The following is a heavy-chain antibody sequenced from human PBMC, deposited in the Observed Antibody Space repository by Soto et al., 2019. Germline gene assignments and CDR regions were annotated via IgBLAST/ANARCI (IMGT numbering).Heavy chain of an antibody. D-gene: IGHD1-26*01. J-gene: IGHJ5*02. V-gene: IGHV3-23*01. CDR1: GFPFSDHA. Sequence: EVQLLESGGGLVHPGGSLRLSFAASGFPFSDHAMHWVRQTPGKGLEWVSAITGRGDSTYYADSVKGRFTISRDNSKSTLYLQMMSLRAEDTAVYYCAKDLYVQPPSGWFDPWGQGTVVTVSS. CDR3: AKDLYVQPPSGWFDP. CDR2: ITGRGDST.